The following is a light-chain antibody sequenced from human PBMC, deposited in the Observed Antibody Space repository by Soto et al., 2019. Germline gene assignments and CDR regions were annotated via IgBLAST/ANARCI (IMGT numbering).Light chain of an antibody. CDR2: DVS. CDR1: SSDVGGYNY. CDR3: SSYTSSSTRF. V-gene: IGLV2-14*01. J-gene: IGLJ1*01. Sequence: QSALTQPASVSGSTGQSITISCTGTSSDVGGYNYVSWYQQHPSKAPKLMIYDVSNRPSGVSNRFSGSKSGNTASLSISGLQAEDEADYYCSSYTSSSTRFFGTGTKVTVL.